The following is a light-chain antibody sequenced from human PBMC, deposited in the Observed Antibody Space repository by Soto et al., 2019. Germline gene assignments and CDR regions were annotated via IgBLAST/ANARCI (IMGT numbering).Light chain of an antibody. V-gene: IGLV2-14*03. CDR1: SSDVGGYNY. J-gene: IGLJ1*01. CDR3: SSYSSISLYV. CDR2: DVN. Sequence: QSALTQPASVSGSPGQSLTISCTGTSSDVGGYNYVSWYQHHPGKAPKLMIYDVNNRPSGVSNRFFGSKSGNTASLTISGLQAEDEADYYCSSYSSISLYVFGTATKVTVL.